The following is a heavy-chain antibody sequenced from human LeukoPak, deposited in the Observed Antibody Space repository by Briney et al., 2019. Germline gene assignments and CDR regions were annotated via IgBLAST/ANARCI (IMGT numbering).Heavy chain of an antibody. D-gene: IGHD3-22*01. CDR3: ARTRFKTAYSYDSSGYFLDY. Sequence: SETLSLTWAVSGYSIIGGYYWVWIRQPPGKGVVWVGSIYKGGSTYYNPSLKSRVTISIDTSKNQFSLKLSSVTAADTAVYYCARTRFKTAYSYDSSGYFLDYWGQGTLVTVSS. CDR1: GYSIIGGYY. J-gene: IGHJ4*02. CDR2: IYKGGST. V-gene: IGHV4-38-2*01.